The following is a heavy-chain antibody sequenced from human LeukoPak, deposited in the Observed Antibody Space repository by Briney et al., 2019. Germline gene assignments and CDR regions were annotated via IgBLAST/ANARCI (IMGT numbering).Heavy chain of an antibody. CDR1: GFTFSSYE. CDR2: ISSSGSTI. V-gene: IGHV3-48*03. J-gene: IGHJ4*02. D-gene: IGHD6-13*01. CDR3: ARGDGSSWPYYFDY. Sequence: GGSLRLSCAASGFTFSSYEMNWVRQAPGKGLEWVSYISSSGSTIYYADSVKGRFTISRDNAKNSLYLQMNSLRAEDTAVYYCARGDGSSWPYYFDYWGQGTLVTVSS.